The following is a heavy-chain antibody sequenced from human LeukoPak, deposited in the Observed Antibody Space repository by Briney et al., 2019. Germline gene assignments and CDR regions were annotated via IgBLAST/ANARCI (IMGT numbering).Heavy chain of an antibody. CDR3: ARDNYDGNLDY. Sequence: GGSLRLSCAASGFTVSSTYMSWVRQAPGKGLEWVSVIYTGGSTYYADSVKGRFTISRDNSKNTLYLQMNSLRAEDTAVYYCARDNYDGNLDYWGQGTLVTVSS. D-gene: IGHD4-23*01. V-gene: IGHV3-53*01. CDR2: IYTGGST. CDR1: GFTVSSTY. J-gene: IGHJ4*02.